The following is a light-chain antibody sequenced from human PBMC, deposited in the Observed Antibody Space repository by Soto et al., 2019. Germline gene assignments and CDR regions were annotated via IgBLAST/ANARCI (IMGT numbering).Light chain of an antibody. CDR1: QSVSSTY. V-gene: IGKV3-20*01. CDR3: QQYDRWPVT. CDR2: GPS. J-gene: IGKJ4*01. Sequence: EIVLTQSPGTLSLSPGERATLSCRASQSVSSTYLAWYQQKPGQAPRLLIYGPSSRATGIPDRFSGSGSGTDFTLTINRLEPEDFAVYYCQQYDRWPVTFGGGTKVAI.